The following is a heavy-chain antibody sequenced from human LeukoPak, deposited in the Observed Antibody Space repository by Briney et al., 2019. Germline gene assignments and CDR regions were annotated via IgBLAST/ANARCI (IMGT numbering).Heavy chain of an antibody. CDR3: ARGGLIQRHAFDI. D-gene: IGHD1-1*01. Sequence: AGGSLRLSCAASGFTFDDYGMSWVRQAPGKGLEWVSGINWNGGSTNYADSVKGRFTISRDNAKNSLYLQMNSLRAEDTALYYCARGGLIQRHAFDIWGQGTMVTVSS. J-gene: IGHJ3*02. CDR2: INWNGGST. V-gene: IGHV3-20*04. CDR1: GFTFDDYG.